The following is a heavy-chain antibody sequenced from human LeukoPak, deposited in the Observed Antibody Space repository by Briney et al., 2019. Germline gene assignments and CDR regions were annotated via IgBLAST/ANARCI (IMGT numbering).Heavy chain of an antibody. CDR1: GGSISSSSYY. J-gene: IGHJ4*02. CDR3: ARRSRWLHSLDY. Sequence: SETLSLTCTVSGGSISSSSYYWGWIRQPPGKGLEWIGSIYYSGSTNYNPSLKSRVTISVDTSKNQFSLKLSSVTAADTAVYYCARRSRWLHSLDYWGQGTLVTVSS. D-gene: IGHD3-22*01. V-gene: IGHV4-39*07. CDR2: IYYSGST.